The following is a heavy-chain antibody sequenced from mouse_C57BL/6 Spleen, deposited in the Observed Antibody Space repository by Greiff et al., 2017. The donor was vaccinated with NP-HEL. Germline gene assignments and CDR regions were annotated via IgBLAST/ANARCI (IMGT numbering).Heavy chain of an antibody. D-gene: IGHD1-1*01. V-gene: IGHV5-9*01. CDR3: ARHYYGNAMDY. CDR1: GFTFSSYT. Sequence: EVKLVESGGGLVKPGGSLKLSCAASGFTFSSYTMSWVRQTPEKRLEWVATISGGGGNTYYPDSVKGRFTISRDNAKNTLYLQMSSLRSEDTALYYCARHYYGNAMDYWGQGTSVTVSS. CDR2: ISGGGGNT. J-gene: IGHJ4*01.